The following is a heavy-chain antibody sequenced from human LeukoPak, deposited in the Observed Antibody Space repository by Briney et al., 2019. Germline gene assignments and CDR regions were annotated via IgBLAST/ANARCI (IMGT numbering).Heavy chain of an antibody. CDR2: ISAYNGNT. Sequence: ASVKVSCKASGYTFTSYGISWVRQAPGQGLEWMGWISAYNGNTNYAQKLQGRVTMTTDTSTSTGYMELRSLRSDDTAVYYCARDRTPYYDYAHGVFDPWGQGTLVTVSS. D-gene: IGHD3-16*01. CDR1: GYTFTSYG. V-gene: IGHV1-18*01. CDR3: ARDRTPYYDYAHGVFDP. J-gene: IGHJ5*02.